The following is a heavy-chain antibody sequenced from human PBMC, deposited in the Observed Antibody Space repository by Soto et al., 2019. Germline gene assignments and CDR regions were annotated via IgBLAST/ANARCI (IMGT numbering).Heavy chain of an antibody. CDR1: GGSISSYY. J-gene: IGHJ4*02. D-gene: IGHD1-7*01. CDR2: IYYSGST. CDR3: ARRYGTTFDY. Sequence: QVQLQESGPGLVKPSETLSLTCTVSGGSISSYYWSWIRQPPGKGLEWIGYIYYSGSTNYNPSLTGXVXIXXDTSKNQFSLKLSSVTAADTAVYYCARRYGTTFDYWGQGTLVTVSS. V-gene: IGHV4-59*01.